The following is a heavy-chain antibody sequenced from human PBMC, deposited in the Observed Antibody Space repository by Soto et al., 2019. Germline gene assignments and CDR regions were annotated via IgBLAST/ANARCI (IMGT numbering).Heavy chain of an antibody. CDR2: IFYTGTT. CDR3: ARLVVVAPVANV. J-gene: IGHJ4*02. CDR1: GGSVSYNSYY. V-gene: IGHV4-39*01. Sequence: SETLSLTCSVSGGSVSYNSYYWGWIRQPPGKGLEWVGGIFYTGTTYYNPSLKDRLSISVDTSKNSFSLNLTSVTAADTAVYFCARLVVVAPVANVWGQGALVTVSS. D-gene: IGHD2-21*01.